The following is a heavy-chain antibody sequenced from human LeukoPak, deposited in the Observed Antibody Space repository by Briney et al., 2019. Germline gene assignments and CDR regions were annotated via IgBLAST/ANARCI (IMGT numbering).Heavy chain of an antibody. CDR2: IIPIFGTA. D-gene: IGHD6-19*01. CDR1: GGTFSSYA. V-gene: IGHV1-69*13. Sequence: SVKVSCEASGGTFSSYAISWVRQAPGQGLEWMGGIIPIFGTANYAQKFQGRVTITADESTSTAYMELSSLRSEDTAVYYCATGGILAVAGSWFDPWGQGTLVTVSS. CDR3: ATGGILAVAGSWFDP. J-gene: IGHJ5*02.